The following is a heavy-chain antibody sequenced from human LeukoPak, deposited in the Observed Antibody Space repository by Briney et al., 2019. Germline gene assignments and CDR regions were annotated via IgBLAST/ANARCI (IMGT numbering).Heavy chain of an antibody. CDR2: IKEDGSEK. V-gene: IGHV3-7*01. J-gene: IGHJ4*02. CDR3: ARGSRDSKFRPCDY. D-gene: IGHD2-21*02. CDR1: GFSFSDYW. Sequence: GSLRLSCTASGFSFSDYWMLWIRQAPQKGLEWVATIKEDGSEKIYLDSVKGRFAISRDNAANSMYLQMDNLRAEDTAVYYCARGSRDSKFRPCDYWGQGTLVTVSS.